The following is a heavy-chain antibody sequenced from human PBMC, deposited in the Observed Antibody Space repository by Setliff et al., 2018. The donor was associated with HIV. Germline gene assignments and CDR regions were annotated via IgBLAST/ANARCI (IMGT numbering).Heavy chain of an antibody. CDR1: GIPIDRVYS. D-gene: IGHD2-15*01. CDR2: ISHSGST. J-gene: IGHJ6*02. Sequence: SETLSLTCGVSGIPIDRVYSWAWIRQPPGKGLEWIGTISHSGSTHYNSPLQGRISISIDTSKNQFSLTLTSVTAADTAMYYCARDEGVVAATETYYYNGLDVWGQGTTVTVSS. V-gene: IGHV4-38-2*02. CDR3: ARDEGVVAATETYYYNGLDV.